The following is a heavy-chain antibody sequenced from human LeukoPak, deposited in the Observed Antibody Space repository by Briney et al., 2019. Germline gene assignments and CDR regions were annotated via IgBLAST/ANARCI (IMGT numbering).Heavy chain of an antibody. V-gene: IGHV4-31*03. D-gene: IGHD5-12*01. CDR3: ARARYDEYLYYYYGMDV. J-gene: IGHJ6*02. Sequence: SETLSLTCTVSAGSISSGGYDWSWIRQHPGKGLEWIGYIYYSGSTYYNPSLKSRVTISVDTSKNQFSLKLSSVTAADTAVYYCARARYDEYLYYYYGMDVWGQGTTVTVSS. CDR1: AGSISSGGYD. CDR2: IYYSGST.